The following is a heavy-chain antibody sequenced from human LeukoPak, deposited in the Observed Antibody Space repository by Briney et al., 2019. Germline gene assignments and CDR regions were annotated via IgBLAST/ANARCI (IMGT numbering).Heavy chain of an antibody. CDR2: ISGSGGST. J-gene: IGHJ4*02. V-gene: IGHV3-23*01. CDR3: AKDYDYVWGSYRDY. D-gene: IGHD3-16*02. Sequence: GGSLRLSCAASGFTFSSYAMSWVRQAPGKGLEWVSAISGSGGSTYYADSVKGRFTISRDNSKNTLYLQMNSLRAEDTAVYYCAKDYDYVWGSYRDYWGQGTLVTVSS. CDR1: GFTFSSYA.